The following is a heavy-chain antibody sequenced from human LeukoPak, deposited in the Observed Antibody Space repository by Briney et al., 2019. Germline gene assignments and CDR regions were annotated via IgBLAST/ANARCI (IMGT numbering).Heavy chain of an antibody. V-gene: IGHV4-39*01. J-gene: IGHJ4*02. CDR1: GGSISSSSYY. D-gene: IGHD3-22*01. CDR3: ARGPPRRKYYYDSSVRGFDY. CDR2: IYYSGST. Sequence: PSETLSLTCTVSGGSISSSSYYWGWIRQPPGKGLEWIGSIYYSGSTYYNPSLKSRVTISVDTSKNQFSLKLSSVTAADTAVYYCARGPPRRKYYYDSSVRGFDYWGQGTLVTVSS.